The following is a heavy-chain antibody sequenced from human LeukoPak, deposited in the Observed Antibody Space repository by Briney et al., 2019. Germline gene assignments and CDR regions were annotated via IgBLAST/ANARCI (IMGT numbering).Heavy chain of an antibody. CDR2: INHSGST. D-gene: IGHD1-26*01. CDR3: ARGGIVGATLGVCDY. Sequence: SETLSLACAVYGGSFSGYYWSWMRQPPGKGLEWIGEINHSGSTNYNPSLKSRVTISEDTSKNQFSLKLSSVTAADTAVYYCARGGIVGATLGVCDYWGQGTLVTVSS. V-gene: IGHV4-34*01. CDR1: GGSFSGYY. J-gene: IGHJ4*02.